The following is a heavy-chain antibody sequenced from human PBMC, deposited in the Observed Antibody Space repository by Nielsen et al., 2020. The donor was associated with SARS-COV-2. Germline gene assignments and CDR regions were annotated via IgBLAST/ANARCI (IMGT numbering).Heavy chain of an antibody. CDR1: GGSISSSNW. CDR2: IYHSGST. CDR3: AGTLTIFGVAPTLDY. D-gene: IGHD3-3*01. V-gene: IGHV4-4*02. Sequence: SETLSLTCAVSGGSISSSNWWSWVRRPPGKGLEWVGEIYHSGSTNYNPSLKSRVTISLDTSKKQFSLRLSSLTAADTAVYYCAGTLTIFGVAPTLDYWGQGTLVTVSS. J-gene: IGHJ4*02.